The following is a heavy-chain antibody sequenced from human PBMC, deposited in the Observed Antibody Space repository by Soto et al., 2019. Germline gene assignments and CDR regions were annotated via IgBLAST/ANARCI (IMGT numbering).Heavy chain of an antibody. Sequence: PGGSLRLSCVGSGFTFSNYGMHWVRQPPGKGLEWVALISDDGDKRYYADSVRGRLIISRDNSKGTLYLQMNSLGPDDPAVYFCAKARVRIVGANSFDYWGQGTPVTSPQ. J-gene: IGHJ4*02. CDR1: GFTFSNYG. V-gene: IGHV3-30*18. CDR3: AKARVRIVGANSFDY. D-gene: IGHD1-26*01. CDR2: ISDDGDKR.